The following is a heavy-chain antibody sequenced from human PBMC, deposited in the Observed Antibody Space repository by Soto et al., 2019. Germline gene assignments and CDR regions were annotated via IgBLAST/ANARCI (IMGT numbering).Heavy chain of an antibody. CDR3: ARELSSSWRFDD. Sequence: QVQLVQSGAEVKKPGASVKVSCKASGYTFTSYDINWVRQATGQGLEWMGWMNPNSGNTGYAQKFQGRVTMTRNTSISTDYLELSSLRSEDTAVYYCARELSSSWRFDDWGQGTLVTVSS. CDR2: MNPNSGNT. J-gene: IGHJ4*02. V-gene: IGHV1-8*01. CDR1: GYTFTSYD. D-gene: IGHD6-13*01.